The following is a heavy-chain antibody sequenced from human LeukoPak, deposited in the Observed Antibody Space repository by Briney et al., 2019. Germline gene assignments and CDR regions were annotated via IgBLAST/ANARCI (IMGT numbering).Heavy chain of an antibody. D-gene: IGHD2-15*01. CDR1: GFTFSSSS. CDR3: ARKRIADY. CDR2: ISSGSTYI. V-gene: IGHV3-21*01. Sequence: GGSLRLSCAASGFTFSSSSINWVRQAPGKGLEWVSYISSGSTYIYYADSVKGRFTISRDNAKNSLYLQMNSLRAEDTAVYYCARKRIADYWGQGTLVTVSS. J-gene: IGHJ4*02.